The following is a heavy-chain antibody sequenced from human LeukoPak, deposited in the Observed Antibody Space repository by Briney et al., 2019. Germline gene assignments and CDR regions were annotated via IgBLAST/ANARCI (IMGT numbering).Heavy chain of an antibody. CDR1: GYTFTSYD. D-gene: IGHD3-22*01. CDR3: ARGSSVYYYDRFPDY. J-gene: IGHJ4*02. V-gene: IGHV1-8*01. CDR2: MNPNSGNT. Sequence: GASVTVSCKASGYTFTSYDINWVRQATGQGLEWMGWMNPNSGNTGYAQKFQGRVTMTRNTSISTAYMELSSLRSEDTAVYYCARGSSVYYYDRFPDYWGQGTLVTVSS.